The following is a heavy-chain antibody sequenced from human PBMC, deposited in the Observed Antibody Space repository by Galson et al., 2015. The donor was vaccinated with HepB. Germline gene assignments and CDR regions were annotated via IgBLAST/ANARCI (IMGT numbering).Heavy chain of an antibody. CDR1: GYNSTSYY. CDR3: ARGVLLWDGPDY. J-gene: IGHJ4*02. D-gene: IGHD3-10*01. V-gene: IGHV1-46*01. Sequence: SVKVSCKASGYNSTSYYMHWVRQAPGQGLEWMGIINPSGGSTDYAQKFRGRLTMTRDTSTSTVFMELSSLRSEDTAVYHCARGVLLWDGPDYWGQGTLVTVSS. CDR2: INPSGGST.